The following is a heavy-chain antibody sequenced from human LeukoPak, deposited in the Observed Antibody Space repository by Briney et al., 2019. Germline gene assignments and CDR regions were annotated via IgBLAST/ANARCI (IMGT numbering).Heavy chain of an antibody. CDR2: ISWNSGSI. J-gene: IGHJ4*02. Sequence: GGSLRLSCAASGFTFDDYAMHWVRQAPGKGLEWVSGISWNSGSIGYADSVKGRFTISRDNAKNSLYLQMNSLRAEDTALYYCARDQQWLVWGPYYFDYWGQGTLVTVSS. CDR3: ARDQQWLVWGPYYFDY. V-gene: IGHV3-9*01. D-gene: IGHD6-19*01. CDR1: GFTFDDYA.